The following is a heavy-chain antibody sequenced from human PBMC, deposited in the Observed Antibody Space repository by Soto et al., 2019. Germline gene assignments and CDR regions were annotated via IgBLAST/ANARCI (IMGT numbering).Heavy chain of an antibody. J-gene: IGHJ6*02. V-gene: IGHV3-30*18. Sequence: QMQLVESGGGVVQPGRSLRLSCAASGFTFSSYGMHWVRQAPGKGLEWVAVISYDGSNKYYADSVKGRFTISRDNSKNTLYLQMNSLRAEDTAVYYCAKDLLGPGRAYGMDVWGQGTTVTVSS. CDR3: AKDLLGPGRAYGMDV. D-gene: IGHD7-27*01. CDR2: ISYDGSNK. CDR1: GFTFSSYG.